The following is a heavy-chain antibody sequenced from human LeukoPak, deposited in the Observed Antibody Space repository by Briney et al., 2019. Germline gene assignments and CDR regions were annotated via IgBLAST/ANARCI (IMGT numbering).Heavy chain of an antibody. Sequence: ASVKVSCKASGYTFTSYGISWVRQAPGQGLEWMGWISAYNGNTNYAQKFQGRVTMTTDTSTSTAYMELRSLRSDDTAVYYCARPHLGYCSGGSCYGAWFDPWGQGTLVTVSS. V-gene: IGHV1-18*01. CDR2: ISAYNGNT. D-gene: IGHD2-15*01. CDR1: GYTFTSYG. CDR3: ARPHLGYCSGGSCYGAWFDP. J-gene: IGHJ5*02.